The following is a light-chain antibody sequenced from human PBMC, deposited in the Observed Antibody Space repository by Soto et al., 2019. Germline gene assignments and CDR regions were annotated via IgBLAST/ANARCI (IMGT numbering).Light chain of an antibody. CDR3: NSYTSNSTWV. Sequence: QSVLTQPASVSGSPGQSITISCTGTSSDVGGYNYVSWYQQHPGKAPKVMIYEVSNRPTGVSNRFSGSKSGNTASLTISGLQAEDEADYYCNSYTSNSTWVFGGGTKLTVL. J-gene: IGLJ3*02. V-gene: IGLV2-14*01. CDR1: SSDVGGYNY. CDR2: EVS.